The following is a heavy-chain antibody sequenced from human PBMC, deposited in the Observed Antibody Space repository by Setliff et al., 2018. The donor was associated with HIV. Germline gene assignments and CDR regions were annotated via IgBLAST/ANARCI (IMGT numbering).Heavy chain of an antibody. Sequence: GGSLRLSCAASGFTFSSYGMHWVRQAPGKGLEWVAFIRYDGSNKYYADSVKGRFTISRDTSKKTLYLQMNSLRAEDTAVYYCAKAEDYYGSGQIDYWGQGTLVTVS. CDR2: IRYDGSNK. V-gene: IGHV3-30*02. J-gene: IGHJ4*02. CDR1: GFTFSSYG. D-gene: IGHD3-10*01. CDR3: AKAEDYYGSGQIDY.